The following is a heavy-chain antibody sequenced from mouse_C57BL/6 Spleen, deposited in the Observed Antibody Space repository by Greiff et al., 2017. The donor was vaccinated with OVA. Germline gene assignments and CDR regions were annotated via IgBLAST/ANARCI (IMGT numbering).Heavy chain of an antibody. CDR1: GYTFTDYE. V-gene: IGHV1-15*01. CDR3: TRGGYFDV. Sequence: VKVVESGAELVRPGASVTLSCKASGYTFTDYEMHWVKQTPVHGLEWIGAIDPETGGTAYNQKFKGKAILTADKSSSTAYMELRSLTSEDSAVYYCTRGGYFDVWGTGTTVTVSS. J-gene: IGHJ1*03. CDR2: IDPETGGT.